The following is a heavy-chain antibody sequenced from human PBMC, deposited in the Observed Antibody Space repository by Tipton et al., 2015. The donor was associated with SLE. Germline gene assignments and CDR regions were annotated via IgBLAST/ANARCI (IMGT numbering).Heavy chain of an antibody. CDR2: IYYSGST. D-gene: IGHD2-2*01. V-gene: IGHV4-31*03. J-gene: IGHJ4*02. CDR1: GGSISSGGYY. Sequence: LRLSCTVSGGSISSGGYYWSWIRQYPGKGLEWIGYIYYSGSTYYNPSLKSRVTISVDTSKNQFSLKLSSVTAADTAVYYCASLGYCSSTSCSDYWGQGTLVTVSS. CDR3: ASLGYCSSTSCSDY.